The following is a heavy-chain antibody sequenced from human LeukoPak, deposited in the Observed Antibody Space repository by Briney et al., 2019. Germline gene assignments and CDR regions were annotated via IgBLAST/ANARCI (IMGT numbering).Heavy chain of an antibody. CDR1: GGSISSYY. V-gene: IGHV4-59*12. Sequence: SETLSFTCTVSGGSISSYYWSWIRQPPGKGLEWIGYIYYSGSTNYNPSLKSRVTISVDTSKNQFSLKLSSVTAADTAVYYCARASSITGTTRGPRPFDPWGQRTLVTVSS. CDR3: ARASSITGTTRGPRPFDP. J-gene: IGHJ5*02. D-gene: IGHD1-20*01. CDR2: IYYSGST.